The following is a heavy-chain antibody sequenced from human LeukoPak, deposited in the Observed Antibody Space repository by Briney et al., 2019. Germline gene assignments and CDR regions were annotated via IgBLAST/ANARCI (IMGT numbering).Heavy chain of an antibody. CDR3: ARDYLGTADY. CDR1: GFTFSSYA. D-gene: IGHD5-18*01. V-gene: IGHV3-23*01. J-gene: IGHJ4*02. CDR2: ISGSGGST. Sequence: GGSLRLSCAASGFTFSSYAMSWVRQAPGKGLEWVSAISGSGGSTYYADSVKGRFTISRDNAKNSMYLQMNSLRAEDTAVYYCARDYLGTADYWGQGTLVTVSS.